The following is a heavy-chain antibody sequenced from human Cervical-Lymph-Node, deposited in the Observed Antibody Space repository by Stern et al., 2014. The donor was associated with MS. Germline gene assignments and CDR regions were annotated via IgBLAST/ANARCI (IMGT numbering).Heavy chain of an antibody. J-gene: IGHJ4*02. D-gene: IGHD1-1*01. CDR2: AYWDNDN. V-gene: IGHV2-5*02. CDR3: THRRGGYGWNDFYFDY. Sequence: QVTLRESGPALVKPTQTLTLTCTFSGFSLTTSGVGVGWVRQPPGKALEWLALAYWDNDNRYSPSLKSRVTVTKDTSKNQVVLTMTNMDPVDTATYFCTHRRGGYGWNDFYFDYWGPGKLVTVSS. CDR1: GFSLTTSGVG.